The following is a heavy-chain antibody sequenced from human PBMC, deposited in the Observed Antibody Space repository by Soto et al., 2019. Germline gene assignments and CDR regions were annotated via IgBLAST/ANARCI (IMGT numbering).Heavy chain of an antibody. CDR2: IDPSGGGT. CDR1: GYTFTRYY. CDR3: AAYGSGRQGSFDL. Sequence: QVQLVQSGAEVRKPGASVKVSCKASGYTFTRYYLHWVRQAPGQGLEWMGIIDPSGGGTTYAQTFQGRVTMTRDTSTSTAYMELSSLRSDDTAVYYCAAYGSGRQGSFDLWGRGNLVTVSS. V-gene: IGHV1-46*01. D-gene: IGHD3-10*01. J-gene: IGHJ2*01.